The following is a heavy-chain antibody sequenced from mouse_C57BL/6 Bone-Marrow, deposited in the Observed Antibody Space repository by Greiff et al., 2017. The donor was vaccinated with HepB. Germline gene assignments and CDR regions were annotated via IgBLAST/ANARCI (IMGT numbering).Heavy chain of an antibody. J-gene: IGHJ4*01. CDR3: AKNNPYYYGSSYAMDY. Sequence: QVQLKESGPGLVQPSQSLSITCTVSGFSLTSYGVHWVRQPPGKGLEWLGVIWSGGSTDYNAAFISRLSISKDNSKSQVFFKMNSLQADDTAMYYCAKNNPYYYGSSYAMDYWGQGTSVTVSS. D-gene: IGHD1-1*01. V-gene: IGHV2-4*01. CDR1: GFSLTSYG. CDR2: IWSGGST.